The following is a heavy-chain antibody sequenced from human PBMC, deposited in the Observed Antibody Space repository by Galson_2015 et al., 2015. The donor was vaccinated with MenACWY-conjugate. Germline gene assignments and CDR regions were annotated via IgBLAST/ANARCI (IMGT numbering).Heavy chain of an antibody. Sequence: SLRLSCAASGFSFSNYWMSWVRQAPGKGLEWVANMKQEKYYADSVKGRFTISRDDAKNSLYLEMNSLRAEDTAVYYCARDFFSGAYYYSDYWGQGTLVTVSS. V-gene: IGHV3-7*03. CDR1: GFSFSNYW. D-gene: IGHD3-16*01. CDR3: ARDFFSGAYYYSDY. J-gene: IGHJ4*02. CDR2: MKQEK.